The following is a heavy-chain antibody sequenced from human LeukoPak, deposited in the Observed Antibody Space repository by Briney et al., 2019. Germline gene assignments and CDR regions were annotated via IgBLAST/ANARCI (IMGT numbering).Heavy chain of an antibody. CDR2: INPDRGAA. J-gene: IGHJ4*02. CDR1: GYTFTGYY. D-gene: IGHD4-17*01. CDR3: ASGTFGDYSLDF. V-gene: IGHV1-2*06. Sequence: GASVKVSCKASGYTFTGYYMHWVRQAPGQGLEWMGRINPDRGAADYSQKFQGRVTMAGDTSIGTAYMELSSLRSDDTAVYYCASGTFGDYSLDFWGQGTLVTVSS.